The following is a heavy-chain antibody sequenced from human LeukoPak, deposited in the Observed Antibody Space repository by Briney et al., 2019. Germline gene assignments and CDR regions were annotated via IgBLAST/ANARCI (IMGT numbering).Heavy chain of an antibody. Sequence: GGSLRLSCAASGFTFSSYAMSWVRQAPGKGLEWVSANSGSGGSTYYADSVKGRFTISRDNAKNSLYLQMNSLRAEDTAVYYCARGDRRYYYDSSGYYFDYWGQGTLVTVSS. CDR3: ARGDRRYYYDSSGYYFDY. D-gene: IGHD3-22*01. CDR2: NSGSGGST. V-gene: IGHV3-23*01. CDR1: GFTFSSYA. J-gene: IGHJ4*02.